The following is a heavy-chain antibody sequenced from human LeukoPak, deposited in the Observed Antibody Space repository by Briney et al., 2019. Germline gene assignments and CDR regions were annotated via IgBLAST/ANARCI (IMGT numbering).Heavy chain of an antibody. CDR2: ISYDGSNK. CDR1: GFTFSSYD. D-gene: IGHD1-26*01. Sequence: GGSLRLSCAASGFTFSSYDMHWVRQAPGKGLEWVAVISYDGSNKYYADSVKGRFTISRDNSKNTLYLQMNSLRAEDTAVYYCARDRWELLFDYWGQGTLVTVSA. J-gene: IGHJ4*02. V-gene: IGHV3-30-3*01. CDR3: ARDRWELLFDY.